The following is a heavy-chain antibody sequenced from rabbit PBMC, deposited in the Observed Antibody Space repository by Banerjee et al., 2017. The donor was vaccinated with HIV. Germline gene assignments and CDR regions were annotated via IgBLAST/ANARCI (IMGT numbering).Heavy chain of an antibody. Sequence: QEQLVESGGGLGQPGGSLKLSCKASGIDFSNYGISWVRQAPGKGLEWIGCIYSGSGNPYYASWAKGRFTISKTSSTTVTLQMTSLTAADTATYFCARDSYGYAYALNLWGQGTLVTVS. CDR3: ARDSYGYAYALNL. CDR2: IYSGSGNP. CDR1: GIDFSNYG. J-gene: IGHJ3*01. V-gene: IGHV1S45*01. D-gene: IGHD6-1*01.